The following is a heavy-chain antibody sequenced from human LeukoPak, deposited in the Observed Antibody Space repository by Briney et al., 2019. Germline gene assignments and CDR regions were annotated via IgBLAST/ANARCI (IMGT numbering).Heavy chain of an antibody. CDR1: GGSISSNNW. D-gene: IGHD3-22*01. Sequence: PSETLSLTCAVSGGSISSNNWWSWVRQPPGKGPEWIGDIYHSGSTNHNPFLKSRVTISVDKSKNQFSLKLSSVTAADTAVYYCARFGSGYYYFDSWGQGTLVTVSS. V-gene: IGHV4-4*02. CDR2: IYHSGST. CDR3: ARFGSGYYYFDS. J-gene: IGHJ4*02.